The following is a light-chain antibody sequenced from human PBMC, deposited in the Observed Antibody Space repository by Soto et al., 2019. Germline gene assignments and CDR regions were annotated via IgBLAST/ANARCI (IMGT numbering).Light chain of an antibody. CDR1: QSVSSSY. Sequence: EIVLTQSPGTLSLSPGERATLSCRASQSVSSSYLARYQQKPGQAPRLLSYGASSRATGIPERFSGSGSGRDFTLTISRREPEDCAVYYCQQYGSSPGTFGQGTKVEIK. V-gene: IGKV3-20*01. J-gene: IGKJ1*01. CDR3: QQYGSSPGT. CDR2: GAS.